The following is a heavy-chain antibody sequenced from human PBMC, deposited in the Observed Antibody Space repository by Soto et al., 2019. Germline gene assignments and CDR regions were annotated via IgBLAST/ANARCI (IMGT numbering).Heavy chain of an antibody. CDR1: GGSVSTGSYY. J-gene: IGHJ5*02. Sequence: QVHLQESGPGLVKPSETLSLTCTVSGGSVSTGSYYWTWIRQPPGKGLEWIGHIYYSGSTNYNPHLKSRVTISLDTSRNQFSLKLSSVTAADTAVYYCAREYHPWGQGTLVTVSS. CDR3: AREYHP. CDR2: IYYSGST. D-gene: IGHD2-2*02. V-gene: IGHV4-61*01.